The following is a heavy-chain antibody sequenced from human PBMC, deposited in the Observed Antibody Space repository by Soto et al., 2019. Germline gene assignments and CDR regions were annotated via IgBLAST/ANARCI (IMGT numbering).Heavy chain of an antibody. CDR3: AGAGPYYDFWSGSNYFDS. J-gene: IGHJ4*02. V-gene: IGHV1-69*13. Sequence: SVKVSCKASGGTFDSYAISWVRQAPGQGLEWMGGIIPIFGTANYAQKFQGRVTITADESTSTAYMELSSLRSEDTAVYYCAGAGPYYDFWSGSNYFDSWGQGTLVTVSS. D-gene: IGHD3-3*01. CDR2: IIPIFGTA. CDR1: GGTFDSYA.